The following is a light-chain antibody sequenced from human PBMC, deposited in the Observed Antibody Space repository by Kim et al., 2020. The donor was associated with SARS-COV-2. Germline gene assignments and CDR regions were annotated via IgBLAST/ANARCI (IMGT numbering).Light chain of an antibody. V-gene: IGKV1-5*03. CDR1: HSIGSW. Sequence: DIQMTQSPSTLSASVGGSVTITCRASHSIGSWLAWYQQKPGKAPNLLIYKASSLETGVPSRFSGSRSGTEFTLTISSLQPDDFATYYCQQYDSYSITFGQGTRLEIK. J-gene: IGKJ5*01. CDR3: QQYDSYSIT. CDR2: KAS.